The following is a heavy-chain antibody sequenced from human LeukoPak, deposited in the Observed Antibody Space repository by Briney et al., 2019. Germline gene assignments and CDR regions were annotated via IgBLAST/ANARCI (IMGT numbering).Heavy chain of an antibody. V-gene: IGHV3-30-3*01. D-gene: IGHD2-21*01. CDR3: ARMKVIKGASLDY. CDR2: ISFDETKK. Sequence: GGSLRLSCAASGFSFSKDAMHWVRQAPGKGLECVAVISFDETKKYYADSVKGRFTISRDNSNNTLFLQMNSVKTEDTAVYFCARMKVIKGASLDYWGQGSLVTVSS. CDR1: GFSFSKDA. J-gene: IGHJ4*02.